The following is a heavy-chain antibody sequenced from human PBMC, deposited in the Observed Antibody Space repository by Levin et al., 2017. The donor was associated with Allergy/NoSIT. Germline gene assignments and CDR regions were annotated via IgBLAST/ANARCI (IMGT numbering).Heavy chain of an antibody. CDR3: ARAVRGDWATAATRDH. J-gene: IGHJ4*02. Sequence: ASVKVSCKASGYTFTSYYMHWVRQAPGQGLEWMGIINPSGGSPSYAQKFQGRITVTGDTSTSTVYMELSSLRSEDTAVYYCARAVRGDWATAATRDHWGQGTLVTVSS. CDR2: INPSGGSP. CDR1: GYTFTSYY. V-gene: IGHV1-46*01. D-gene: IGHD3/OR15-3a*01.